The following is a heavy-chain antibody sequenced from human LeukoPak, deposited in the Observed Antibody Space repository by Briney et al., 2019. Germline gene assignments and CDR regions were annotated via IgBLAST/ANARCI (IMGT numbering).Heavy chain of an antibody. CDR2: VYYSGST. D-gene: IGHD3-10*01. V-gene: IGHV4-59*01. J-gene: IGHJ4*02. CDR1: GGSINYYY. Sequence: SETLSLTCTVSGGSINYYYWSWIRQPPGKGLEWIGYVYYSGSTNYNPSLKSRVTISEDTSKNQFSLKLNSVTAADTAVYYCARFGSYVEYWGQGTLVTVSS. CDR3: ARFGSYVEY.